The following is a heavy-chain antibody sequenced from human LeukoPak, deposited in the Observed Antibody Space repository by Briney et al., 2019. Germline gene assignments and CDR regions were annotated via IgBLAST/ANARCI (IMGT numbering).Heavy chain of an antibody. J-gene: IGHJ6*03. V-gene: IGHV3-21*01. CDR1: GFTFSSYS. D-gene: IGHD2-2*02. CDR2: ISSSSSYI. CDR3: ARLSIVVVPAAIRGLDYYYYMDV. Sequence: GGSLRLSCAASGFTFSSYSMNWVRQAPGKGLEWVSSISSSSSYIYYADSVKGRFTISRDNAKNSLYLQMNSLRAEDTAVYYCARLSIVVVPAAIRGLDYYYYMDVWGKGTTVTVSS.